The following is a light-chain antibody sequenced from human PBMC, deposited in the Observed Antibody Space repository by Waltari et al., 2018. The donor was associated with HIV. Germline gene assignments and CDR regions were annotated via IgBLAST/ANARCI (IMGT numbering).Light chain of an antibody. CDR1: GSSVGSSNC. Sequence: QSALTQPRSVSGSPGPWVSISCTANGSSVGSSNCVSWYQRHPGKAPTLMIFDVDQRPSGVPARFSGSKSGKTASLTISGLQADDEAEYYCCSYVNTRTPVVFGGGTQVTVL. V-gene: IGLV2-11*01. CDR3: CSYVNTRTPVV. CDR2: DVD. J-gene: IGLJ3*02.